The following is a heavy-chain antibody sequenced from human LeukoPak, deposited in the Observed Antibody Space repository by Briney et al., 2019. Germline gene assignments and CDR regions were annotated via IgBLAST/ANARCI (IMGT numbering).Heavy chain of an antibody. CDR1: GFKFSDYY. V-gene: IGHV3-11*01. J-gene: IGHJ4*02. Sequence: GGSLRLSCAASGFKFSDYYVSWLRQAPGKGLEWLAYISIGGSTIYYADSVKGRFNISKHNAKNSLFLQMNSLTGDDTGVYFCAREGPIAVAGTFDFWGQRTLVTVSS. D-gene: IGHD6-19*01. CDR2: ISIGGSTI. CDR3: AREGPIAVAGTFDF.